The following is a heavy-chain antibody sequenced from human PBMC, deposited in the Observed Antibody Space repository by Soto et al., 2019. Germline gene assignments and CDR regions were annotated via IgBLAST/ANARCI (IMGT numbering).Heavy chain of an antibody. CDR2: ISGYNGNT. CDR3: ARGGMYISSRRYFDS. CDR1: GYTFTSYG. V-gene: IGHV1-18*04. D-gene: IGHD6-13*01. Sequence: QVQLVQSGAEVRKPGASVKVSCKAAGYTFTSYGITWVRQAPGQGLEWMGWISGYNGNTDYAQKVQGRVTMTTDTSTSTAYMEVMGLRPEDTAVYYCARGGMYISSRRYFDSWGQGTLVTVSS. J-gene: IGHJ4*02.